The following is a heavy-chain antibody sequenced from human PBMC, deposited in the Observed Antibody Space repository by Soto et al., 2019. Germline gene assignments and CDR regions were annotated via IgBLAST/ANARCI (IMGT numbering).Heavy chain of an antibody. J-gene: IGHJ6*02. V-gene: IGHV5-51*01. D-gene: IGHD1-26*01. CDR2: IYPDDSDT. CDR3: ASLGSGSLFGLDV. CDR1: GYIFTSYW. Sequence: EVQLVQSGAEVKKPGESLKISCQGSGYIFTSYWIGWVRQMPGKGLEWMGIIYPDDSDTRYSPSFQGQVTVSADKSINTAYLQWSSLKASDTAMYYCASLGSGSLFGLDVWGQGTTVTVSS.